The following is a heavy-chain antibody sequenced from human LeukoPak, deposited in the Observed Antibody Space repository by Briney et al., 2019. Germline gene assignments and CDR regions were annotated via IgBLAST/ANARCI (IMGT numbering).Heavy chain of an antibody. CDR3: AKTAVVITFRFDS. Sequence: GGSLRLSCAASGFTFSSYSMNWVRQAPGKGLEWVSAISGDGARTYYADSVKGRFTISRDDSKNTLDLQMNSLRAEDTAIYYCAKTAVVITFRFDSWGQGSLVTVSS. CDR1: GFTFSSYS. V-gene: IGHV3-23*01. D-gene: IGHD4/OR15-4a*01. J-gene: IGHJ4*02. CDR2: ISGDGART.